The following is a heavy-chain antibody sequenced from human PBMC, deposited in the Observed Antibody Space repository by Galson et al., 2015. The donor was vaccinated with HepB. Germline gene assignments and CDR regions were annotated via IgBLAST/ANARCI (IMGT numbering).Heavy chain of an antibody. V-gene: IGHV3-33*01. J-gene: IGHJ4*02. CDR1: GFTFSSYG. Sequence: SLRLSCAASGFTFSSYGMHWVRQAPGKGLEWVAVIWYDGSNKYYADSVKGRFTISRDSSKNTLYLQMNSLRAEDTAVYYCASEYYDILTGRRGYFDYWGQGTLVTVSS. D-gene: IGHD3-9*01. CDR3: ASEYYDILTGRRGYFDY. CDR2: IWYDGSNK.